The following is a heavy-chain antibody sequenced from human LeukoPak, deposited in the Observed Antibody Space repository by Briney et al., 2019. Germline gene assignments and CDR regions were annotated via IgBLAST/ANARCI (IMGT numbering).Heavy chain of an antibody. CDR3: TTGATMVRGVIGY. Sequence: GGSLRLSCAASGFTFSNAWMSWVRQAPGKGLEWVGRIRSKTDGVTTDYAAPVKGRFTISRDDSKNTLYLQMNSLKTEDTAVYYCTTGATMVRGVIGYWGQGTLVTVSS. CDR2: IRSKTDGVTT. J-gene: IGHJ4*02. D-gene: IGHD3-10*01. CDR1: GFTFSNAW. V-gene: IGHV3-15*01.